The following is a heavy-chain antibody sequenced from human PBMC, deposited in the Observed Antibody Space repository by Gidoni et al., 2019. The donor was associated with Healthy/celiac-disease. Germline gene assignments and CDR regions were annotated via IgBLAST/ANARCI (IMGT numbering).Heavy chain of an antibody. CDR1: GFTFSSYA. D-gene: IGHD5-18*01. Sequence: EVQLLESGGGLVQPGGSLRLSCAASGFTFSSYAMSWVRQAPGKGLEWVSAISVSGGSTYYADSVKGRFTISRDNSKNTLYLQMNSLRAEDTAVYYCAKGSAVQLWSWGYFDYWGQGTLVTVSS. V-gene: IGHV3-23*01. CDR2: ISVSGGST. J-gene: IGHJ4*02. CDR3: AKGSAVQLWSWGYFDY.